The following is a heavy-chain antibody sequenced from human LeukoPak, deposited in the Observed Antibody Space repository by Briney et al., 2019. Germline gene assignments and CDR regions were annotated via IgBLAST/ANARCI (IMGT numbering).Heavy chain of an antibody. Sequence: GGSLRLSCAASGFTFSSYGMHWVRQAPGKGLEWVAVISYDGSNKYYADSVKGRFTISRDNSKNTLYLQINSLRAEDTAVYYCARGGDDTAMVIDYWGQGTLVTVSS. CDR2: ISYDGSNK. J-gene: IGHJ4*02. D-gene: IGHD5-18*01. V-gene: IGHV3-30*03. CDR3: ARGGDDTAMVIDY. CDR1: GFTFSSYG.